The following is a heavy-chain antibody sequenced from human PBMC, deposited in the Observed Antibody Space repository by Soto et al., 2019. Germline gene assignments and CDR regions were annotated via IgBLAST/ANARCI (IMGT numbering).Heavy chain of an antibody. J-gene: IGHJ4*02. CDR1: GFAFSDYY. CDR3: ARDPLAMVRGVYYFDY. D-gene: IGHD3-10*01. V-gene: IGHV3-11*01. Sequence: GPLRLSCAASGFAFSDYYMSWIRQAPGKGLEWVSYISSSGSTIYYADSVKGRFTISRDNAKNSLYLQMNSLRAEDTAVYYCARDPLAMVRGVYYFDYWGQGTLVTVSS. CDR2: ISSSGSTI.